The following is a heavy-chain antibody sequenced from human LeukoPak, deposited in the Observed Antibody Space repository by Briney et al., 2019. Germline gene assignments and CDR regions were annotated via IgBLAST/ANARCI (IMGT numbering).Heavy chain of an antibody. CDR2: ISAYNGNT. Sequence: ASVKVSCKASGCTLTSYGISWVRQAPGQGLEWMGWISAYNGNTNYAQKLQGRVTMTTDTSTSTAYMELRSLRSDDTAVYYCAISLEGYSYGPFDYWGQGTLVTVSS. CDR1: GCTLTSYG. V-gene: IGHV1-18*01. D-gene: IGHD5-18*01. CDR3: AISLEGYSYGPFDY. J-gene: IGHJ4*02.